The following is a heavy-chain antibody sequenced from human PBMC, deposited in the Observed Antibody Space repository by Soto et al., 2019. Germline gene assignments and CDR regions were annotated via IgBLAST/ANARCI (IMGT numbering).Heavy chain of an antibody. V-gene: IGHV4-34*01. J-gene: IGHJ3*02. CDR1: GGSFSGYY. D-gene: IGHD3-16*02. Sequence: PSEPLSLTCAVYGGSFSGYYWSWIRQPPGKGLEWIGEINHSGSTNYNPSLKSRVTISVDTSKNQFSLKLSSVTAADTAVYYCARVYDYVWGSYRYSQYAFDIWGQGTMVTVSS. CDR3: ARVYDYVWGSYRYSQYAFDI. CDR2: INHSGST.